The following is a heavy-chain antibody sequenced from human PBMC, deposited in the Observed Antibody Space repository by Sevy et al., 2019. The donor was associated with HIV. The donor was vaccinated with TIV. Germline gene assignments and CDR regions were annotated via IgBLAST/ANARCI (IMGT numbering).Heavy chain of an antibody. V-gene: IGHV3-23*01. CDR1: GFTFSKYS. CDR2: LSFGCGEI. D-gene: IGHD2-8*01. J-gene: IGHJ4*02. CDR3: AREGCTKPHDY. Sequence: GGYLRLSCAASGFTFSKYSMSWVRQPPGKGLEWVSTLSFGCGEINYADSVKGRFTISRDNSKRSVYLQMNNLRPEDTAVHYRAREGCTKPHDYWGQGTLVTVSS.